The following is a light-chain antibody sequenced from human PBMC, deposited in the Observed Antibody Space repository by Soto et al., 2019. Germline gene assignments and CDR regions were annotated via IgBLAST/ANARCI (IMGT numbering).Light chain of an antibody. J-gene: IGKJ4*01. Sequence: DIQMTQSPSSLSASLGDRVSIACRASQTISTFLAWYQQKPGKAPEILIYSASSLQSGVPSRVSGSGSGTDFTLTISGLQPEDSATYYCQQSHSAPLTFGGGTKVEIQ. CDR3: QQSHSAPLT. CDR2: SAS. V-gene: IGKV1-39*01. CDR1: QTISTF.